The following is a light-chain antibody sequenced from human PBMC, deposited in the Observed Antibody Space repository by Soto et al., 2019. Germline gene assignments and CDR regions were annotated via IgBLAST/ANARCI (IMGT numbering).Light chain of an antibody. CDR3: QQRSNWLT. CDR2: DTS. V-gene: IGKV3-11*01. Sequence: EIVLTQSPATLSLSPGERATLSCRASQSVSSYLAWYQQKPGQAPRLLIYDTSNRATGIPARFSGSGSATDFTLTISSLEPEEFAVYYCQQRSNWLTFGGGTNVEIK. J-gene: IGKJ4*01. CDR1: QSVSSY.